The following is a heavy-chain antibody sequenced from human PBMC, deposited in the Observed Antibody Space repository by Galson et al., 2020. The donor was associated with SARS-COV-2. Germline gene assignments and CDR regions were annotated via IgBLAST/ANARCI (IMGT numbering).Heavy chain of an antibody. V-gene: IGHV3-15*01. D-gene: IGHD2-21*02. Sequence: GGSLRLSCAASGFTFSNAWMSWVRQAPGKGLEWVGRIKSKTDGGTTDYAAHVKGRFTISRDDSKNTLYLQMNSLKTEDTAVYYCTTDQTYCGGDCYYVAFDIWGQGTMVTVSS. CDR2: IKSKTDGGTT. CDR3: TTDQTYCGGDCYYVAFDI. J-gene: IGHJ3*02. CDR1: GFTFSNAW.